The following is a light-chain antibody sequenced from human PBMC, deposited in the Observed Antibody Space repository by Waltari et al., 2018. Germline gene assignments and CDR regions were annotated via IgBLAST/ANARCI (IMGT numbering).Light chain of an antibody. CDR1: QSISSW. J-gene: IGKJ4*01. CDR2: DAC. CDR3: QQYNSYPLT. V-gene: IGKV1-5*01. Sequence: DIQMTQSPSTLSASVGDRVTITCRASQSISSWLAWYQQKPGKAPKLLIYDACSLESGVPSRFSGIGSGTEFTLTISSLQPDDFATYYCQQYNSYPLTFGGGTKVEIK.